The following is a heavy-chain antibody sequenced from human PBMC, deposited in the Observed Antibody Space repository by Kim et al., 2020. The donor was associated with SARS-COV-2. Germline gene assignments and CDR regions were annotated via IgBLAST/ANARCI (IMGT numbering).Heavy chain of an antibody. CDR3: AKDERRRGVGGWFDP. J-gene: IGHJ5*02. V-gene: IGHV3-9*01. Sequence: ESVKGRFTISRDNAKNSLYLQMNSLRAEDTALYYCAKDERRRGVGGWFDPWGQGTLVTVSP. D-gene: IGHD3-10*01.